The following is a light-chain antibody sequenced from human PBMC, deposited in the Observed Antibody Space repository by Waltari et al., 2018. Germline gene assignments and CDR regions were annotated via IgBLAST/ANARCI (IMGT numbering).Light chain of an antibody. Sequence: QSALPQPAPVSGSPGQSLTISSPGTSSDVGGYNHVSWYQQQPGQAPKPMIYAVTNRPSGVSNRFSGSKSGNTASLTISGLQAEDEADYYCSSYTSSSTVFGGGTKLTVL. CDR1: SSDVGGYNH. CDR2: AVT. V-gene: IGLV2-14*01. J-gene: IGLJ2*01. CDR3: SSYTSSSTV.